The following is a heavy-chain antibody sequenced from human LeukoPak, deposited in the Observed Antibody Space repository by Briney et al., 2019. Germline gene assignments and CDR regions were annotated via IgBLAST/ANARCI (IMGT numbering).Heavy chain of an antibody. D-gene: IGHD1-14*01. V-gene: IGHV3-33*06. J-gene: IGHJ6*03. CDR3: AKRVDEPYYYYYYMDV. CDR1: GFSLSSYG. Sequence: GSSLTLSCAACGFSLSSYGIHWVRQAPGTGLEGVAVIWYDGSNKYYADSAKGRFTISRDNSKNTVYLQMNSLRAEDTAVYYCAKRVDEPYYYYYYMDVWGKGTTVTVSS. CDR2: IWYDGSNK.